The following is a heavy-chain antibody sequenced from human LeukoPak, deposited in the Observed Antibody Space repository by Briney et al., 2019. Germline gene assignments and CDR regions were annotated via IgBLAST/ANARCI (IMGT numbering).Heavy chain of an antibody. CDR3: AREEDML. Sequence: GGSLRLSCAASGFTFGSYGMSWVRQAPGKGLEWVSAVSGSGGSTYYADSVKGRFTITRDNSKNSLYLQMNSLRAEDTAVYYCAREEDMLWGQGTLVTVSS. J-gene: IGHJ4*02. CDR1: GFTFGSYG. V-gene: IGHV3-23*01. CDR2: VSGSGGST. D-gene: IGHD2-8*01.